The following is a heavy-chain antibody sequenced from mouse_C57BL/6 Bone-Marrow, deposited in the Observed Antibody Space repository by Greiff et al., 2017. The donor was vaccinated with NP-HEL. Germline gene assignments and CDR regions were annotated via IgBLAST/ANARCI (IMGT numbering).Heavy chain of an antibody. Sequence: EVQGVESGGGLVQPGGSLKLSCAASGFTFSDYGMAWVRQAPRKGPEWVAFISNLAYSIYYANTVTGRFTISRENAKNTLYLEMSSLRSEDTAMYYCARRPNWDCAMDYWGQGTSVTVSS. J-gene: IGHJ4*01. CDR3: ARRPNWDCAMDY. CDR2: ISNLAYSI. V-gene: IGHV5-15*01. D-gene: IGHD4-1*01. CDR1: GFTFSDYG.